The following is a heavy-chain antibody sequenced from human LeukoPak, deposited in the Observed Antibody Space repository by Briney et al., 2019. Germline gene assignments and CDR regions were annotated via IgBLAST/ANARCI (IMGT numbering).Heavy chain of an antibody. CDR2: ISGSGATT. V-gene: IGHV3-23*01. CDR1: GFTFSSYA. Sequence: GGSLRLSCAASGFTFSSYAMSWDRQAPGKGLEWVSAISGSGATTYYADSVKGRFTISRDNSKNTLYLQMNSLRAEDTAVYYCAREGYYYGMNVWGQGTTVTVSS. J-gene: IGHJ6*02. CDR3: AREGYYYGMNV.